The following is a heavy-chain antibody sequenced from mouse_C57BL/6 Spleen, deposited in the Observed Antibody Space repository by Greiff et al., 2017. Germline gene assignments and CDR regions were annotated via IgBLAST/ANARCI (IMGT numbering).Heavy chain of an antibody. CDR2: INPYNGGT. V-gene: IGHV1-19*01. CDR1: GYTFTDYY. Sequence: EVKLQQSGPVLVKPGASVKMSCKASGYTFTDYYMNWVKQSHGKSLEWIGVINPYNGGTSYNQKFKGKATLTVDKSSSTAYMELNSLTSEDSAVYYCARKASNHYWYFDVWGTGTTVTVSS. CDR3: ARKASNHYWYFDV. J-gene: IGHJ1*03. D-gene: IGHD2-5*01.